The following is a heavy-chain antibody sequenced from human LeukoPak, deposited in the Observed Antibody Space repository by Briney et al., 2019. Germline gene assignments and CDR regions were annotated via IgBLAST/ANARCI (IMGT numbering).Heavy chain of an antibody. Sequence: GGSLRLSCAVSGITLSNYAMSWVRQAPRKGPEWLSTFSASGANTYYADSVRGRFTISRDNSKDTLYLQMDGLRAEDTAFYYCARSPLSTLKSFDSWGQGTLVSVSS. CDR3: ARSPLSTLKSFDS. CDR1: GITLSNYA. V-gene: IGHV3-23*01. J-gene: IGHJ4*02. CDR2: FSASGANT. D-gene: IGHD3-16*01.